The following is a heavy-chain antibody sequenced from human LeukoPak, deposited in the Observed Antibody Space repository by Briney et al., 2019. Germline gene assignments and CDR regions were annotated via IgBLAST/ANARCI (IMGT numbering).Heavy chain of an antibody. Sequence: GGSLRLSCAASGFTFSGYGMHWVRQAPGKGLEWVAVISYDGSNKYYADSVKGRFTISRDNSKNTLYLQMNSLRAEDTAVYYCARDDSSGYTSFDYWGQGTLVTVSS. D-gene: IGHD3-22*01. CDR1: GFTFSGYG. V-gene: IGHV3-30*03. CDR3: ARDDSSGYTSFDY. CDR2: ISYDGSNK. J-gene: IGHJ4*02.